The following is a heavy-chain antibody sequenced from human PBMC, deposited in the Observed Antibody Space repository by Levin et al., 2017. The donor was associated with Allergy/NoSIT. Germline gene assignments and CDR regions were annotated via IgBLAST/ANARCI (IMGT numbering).Heavy chain of an antibody. J-gene: IGHJ1*01. CDR1: GDSISSSSSS. CDR3: ATSEYFRY. CDR2: IYSGGST. V-gene: IGHV4-39*02. Sequence: SETLSLTCTVSGDSISSSSSSWGWIRLPPGKGLEWIGSIYSGGSTYYNPSLKSRVTISIDTSKNHFSLKVDSVTAADTAVYYCATSEYFRYWGQGTLVTVSS.